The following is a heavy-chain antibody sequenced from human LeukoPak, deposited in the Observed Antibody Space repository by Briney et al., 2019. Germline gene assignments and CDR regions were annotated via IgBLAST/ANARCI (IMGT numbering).Heavy chain of an antibody. CDR1: GYTFTSYY. D-gene: IGHD1-20*01. CDR2: INPSGGST. V-gene: IGHV1-46*01. J-gene: IGHJ4*02. CDR3: ATALGITGTTSGYFDY. Sequence: GASVKVSCKASGYTFTSYYMHWVRQAPGQGLEWMGIINPSGGSTSYAQKFQGRVTMTRDTSTSTVYMELSSLRSEDTAVYYCATALGITGTTSGYFDYWGQGTLVTVSS.